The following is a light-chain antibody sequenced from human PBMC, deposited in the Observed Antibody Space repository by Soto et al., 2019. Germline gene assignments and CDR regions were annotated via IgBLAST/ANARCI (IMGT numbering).Light chain of an antibody. CDR3: QQYDNLPIT. CDR2: DAS. CDR1: QDISNY. Sequence: DIQMTQSPSSLSASVGDRVTITCQASQDISNYLNWYQQKPGKAPKLLIYDASNSETGVPSRFSGSGSGTDFTFTISSLQPEDIATYYCQQYDNLPITFGGGTKV. V-gene: IGKV1-33*01. J-gene: IGKJ4*01.